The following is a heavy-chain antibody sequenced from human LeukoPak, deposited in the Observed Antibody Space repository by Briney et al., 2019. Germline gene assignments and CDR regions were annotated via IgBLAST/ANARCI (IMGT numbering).Heavy chain of an antibody. D-gene: IGHD5-24*01. CDR1: GFSLSNAW. CDR3: AWHYFDY. Sequence: GGSLRLSCAASGFSLSNAWMSWVRQAPGKGLEWVGRIKTKTDGGTIEYAAPVTGRFTISRDDSKNTLYLQMNSLKTEDTAVYYCAWHYFDYWGQGTLVTVSS. CDR2: IKTKTDGGTI. V-gene: IGHV3-15*01. J-gene: IGHJ4*02.